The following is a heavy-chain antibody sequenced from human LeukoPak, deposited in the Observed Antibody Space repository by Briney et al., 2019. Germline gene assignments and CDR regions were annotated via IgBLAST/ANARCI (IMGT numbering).Heavy chain of an antibody. J-gene: IGHJ6*03. CDR3: ARMNNRDYSSYYMDV. CDR2: IYYSGST. Sequence: SSETLSLTCTVSGGSINTDGYFWSWSRQHPGKGLEWLGYIYYSGSTLYNPSLKIRVSISLDTFKNQFSLKLNSVTAADAAVYYCARMNNRDYSSYYMDVWGKGTTVTVSS. V-gene: IGHV4-31*03. CDR1: GGSINTDGYF. D-gene: IGHD1-14*01.